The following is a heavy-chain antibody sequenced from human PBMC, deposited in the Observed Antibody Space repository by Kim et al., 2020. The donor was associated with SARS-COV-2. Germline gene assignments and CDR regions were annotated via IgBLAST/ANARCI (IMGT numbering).Heavy chain of an antibody. CDR1: GYSFTSYW. CDR2: IYPGDSDT. J-gene: IGHJ3*02. V-gene: IGHV5-51*01. Sequence: GESLKISCKGSGYSFTSYWIGWVRQMPGKGLEWMGIIYPGDSDTRYSPSFQGQVTISADKSISTAYLQWSSLKASDTAMYYCASGYSGSYYNGGAFDIWGQGTMVTVSS. D-gene: IGHD3-10*01. CDR3: ASGYSGSYYNGGAFDI.